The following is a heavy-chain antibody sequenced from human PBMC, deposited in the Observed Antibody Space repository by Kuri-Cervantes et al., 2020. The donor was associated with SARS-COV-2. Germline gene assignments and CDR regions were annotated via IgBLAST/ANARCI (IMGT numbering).Heavy chain of an antibody. D-gene: IGHD4-17*01. Sequence: ESLKLSCAFYGESFSGYYWNWIRQSPGKGLEWIGEVNHRGSTNYNPSLKSRVTISVDTSSKQFSLHLGSVTAADTAVYYCARAYGFLRYIYYMDVWGRGTTVTVSS. CDR1: GESFSGYY. V-gene: IGHV4-34*01. CDR2: VNHRGST. CDR3: ARAYGFLRYIYYMDV. J-gene: IGHJ6*03.